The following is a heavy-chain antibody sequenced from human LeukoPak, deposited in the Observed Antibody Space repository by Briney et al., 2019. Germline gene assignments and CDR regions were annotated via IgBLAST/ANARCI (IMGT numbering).Heavy chain of an antibody. CDR3: ARDFPYGSGSYWFDP. D-gene: IGHD3-10*01. Sequence: MTSETLTLTCTVSGGSISSYYWSWNRQPAGKGLECIWRIYSSWSTIYYTSFKSRVTMPVDTSKNQFSLKLSSLTASDSAVYYFARDFPYGSGSYWFDPWGQGTLVTVSS. CDR1: GGSISSYY. CDR2: IYSSWST. V-gene: IGHV4-4*07. J-gene: IGHJ5*02.